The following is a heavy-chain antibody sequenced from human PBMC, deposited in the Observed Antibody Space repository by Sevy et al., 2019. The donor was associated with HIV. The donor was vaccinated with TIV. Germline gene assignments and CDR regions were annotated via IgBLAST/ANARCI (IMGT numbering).Heavy chain of an antibody. D-gene: IGHD2-2*01. Sequence: SETLSLTCTVSGDSISGYYWSWIRQPPGKGLEWIGYVYYSGRTNYNPSLRSRVTISQDTSKNQISLKLNSVTAADTAVYYCARAYPDYYYAMDVWGQGTTVTVSS. CDR1: GDSISGYY. CDR2: VYYSGRT. J-gene: IGHJ6*02. V-gene: IGHV4-59*01. CDR3: ARAYPDYYYAMDV.